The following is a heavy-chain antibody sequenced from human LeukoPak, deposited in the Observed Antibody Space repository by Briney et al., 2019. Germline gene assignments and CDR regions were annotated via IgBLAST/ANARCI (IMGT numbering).Heavy chain of an antibody. Sequence: SETLSLTCTVSGYSISSGYYWGWIRQPPGKGLEWIGSIYHSGSTYYNPSLKSRVTISVDTSKNQFSLKLSSVTAADTAVYYCAMGSKTPDYWGQGTLVTVSS. CDR3: AMGSKTPDY. CDR1: GYSISSGYY. D-gene: IGHD1-26*01. CDR2: IYHSGST. V-gene: IGHV4-38-2*02. J-gene: IGHJ4*02.